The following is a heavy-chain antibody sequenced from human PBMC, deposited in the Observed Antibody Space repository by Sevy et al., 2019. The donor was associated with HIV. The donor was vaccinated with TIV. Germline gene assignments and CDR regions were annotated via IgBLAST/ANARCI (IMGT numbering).Heavy chain of an antibody. J-gene: IGHJ6*02. CDR2: ISYDGSNK. CDR3: AKDLHNYCSGGSCYPGDYYYGMDV. Sequence: GGSLRLSCAASGFTFSSYGMHWVRQAPGKGLQWVAVISYDGSNKYYADSVKGRFTISRDNSKNTLYLQMNSLRAEDTAVYYCAKDLHNYCSGGSCYPGDYYYGMDVWGQWTTVTVSS. D-gene: IGHD2-15*01. CDR1: GFTFSSYG. V-gene: IGHV3-30*18.